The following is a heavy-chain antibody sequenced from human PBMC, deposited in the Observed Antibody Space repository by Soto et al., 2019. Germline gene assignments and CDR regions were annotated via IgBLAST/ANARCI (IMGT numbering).Heavy chain of an antibody. Sequence: GSLRLSCAASGFTFRSYAMSWVRQAPGKGLEWVSTISGSGGSTYYADSLKGRFTISRDSSKSTLYLQMNSLRAEDTAVYYCAKGITTRPAGYFDYWGQGTLVTVSS. J-gene: IGHJ4*02. CDR3: AKGITTRPAGYFDY. D-gene: IGHD6-6*01. V-gene: IGHV3-23*01. CDR2: ISGSGGST. CDR1: GFTFRSYA.